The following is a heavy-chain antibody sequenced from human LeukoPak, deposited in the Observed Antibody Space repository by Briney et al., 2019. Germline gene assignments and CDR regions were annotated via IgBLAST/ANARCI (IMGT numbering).Heavy chain of an antibody. V-gene: IGHV3-23*01. D-gene: IGHD3-16*01. CDR3: ASSRHAYYDYVWGQVPQRY. CDR2: ISGSGGST. J-gene: IGHJ4*02. Sequence: GGSLRLSCAASGSTFSSYAMSWVRQAPGKGLEWVSAISGSGGSTYYADSVKGRFTISRDNSKNTLYLQMNSLRAEDTAVYYCASSRHAYYDYVWGQVPQRYWGQGTLVTVSS. CDR1: GSTFSSYA.